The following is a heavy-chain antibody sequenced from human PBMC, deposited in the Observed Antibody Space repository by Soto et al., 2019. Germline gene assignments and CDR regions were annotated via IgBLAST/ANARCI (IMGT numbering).Heavy chain of an antibody. CDR1: GFTFSSYW. J-gene: IGHJ5*02. Sequence: GGSLRLSCAASGFTFSSYWMSWVRQAPGKGLEWVANIKQDGSEKYYVDSVRGRFTISRDNAKNSLHLQMNSLRAEDTAVYYCTRDASRDSSARGWFDPWGPGTLVTVSS. CDR3: TRDASRDSSARGWFDP. V-gene: IGHV3-7*01. CDR2: IKQDGSEK. D-gene: IGHD6-13*01.